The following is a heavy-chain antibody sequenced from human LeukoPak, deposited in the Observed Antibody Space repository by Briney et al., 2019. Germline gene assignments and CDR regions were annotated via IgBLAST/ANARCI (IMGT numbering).Heavy chain of an antibody. CDR2: IYSSGTT. D-gene: IGHD1-26*01. V-gene: IGHV4-39*02. Sequence: PSETLSLTCAVSGDSISSSCYYWGWIRQPPGKGLEWIGSIYSSGTTYYNPSLKSRVTISVDASKNHFSLNLNSVTAADTAVYYCARRGTGSYSRFDPWGQGTLVTVSS. J-gene: IGHJ5*02. CDR3: ARRGTGSYSRFDP. CDR1: GDSISSSCYY.